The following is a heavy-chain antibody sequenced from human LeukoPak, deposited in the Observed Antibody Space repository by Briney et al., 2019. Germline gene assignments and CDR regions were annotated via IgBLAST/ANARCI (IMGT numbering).Heavy chain of an antibody. CDR1: GDSVSSNSAA. CDR3: ARDSSGWYGQTENWFDP. J-gene: IGHJ5*02. D-gene: IGHD6-19*01. CDR2: TYYRSKWYN. V-gene: IGHV6-1*01. Sequence: SQTLSLTCAISGDSVSSNSAAWNWIRQSPSRGLEWLGRTYYRSKWYNDYAVSVKSRITINPDTSKNQFSLQLNSVTPEDTAVYYCARDSSGWYGQTENWFDPWGQGTLVTVS.